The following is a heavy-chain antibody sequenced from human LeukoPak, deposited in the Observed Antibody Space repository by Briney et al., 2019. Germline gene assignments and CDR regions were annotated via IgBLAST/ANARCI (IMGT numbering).Heavy chain of an antibody. CDR3: AKIAAAGIKRFVGWYFDL. D-gene: IGHD6-13*01. Sequence: ASVKVSCKASGGTFSSYAISWVRQAPGQGLGWWGGFIPIFGTANYAQKFQGRVTVTTDESTSTAYMELSSLRSEDTAVYYCAKIAAAGIKRFVGWYFDLWGRGTLVTVSS. J-gene: IGHJ2*01. CDR2: FIPIFGTA. V-gene: IGHV1-69*05. CDR1: GGTFSSYA.